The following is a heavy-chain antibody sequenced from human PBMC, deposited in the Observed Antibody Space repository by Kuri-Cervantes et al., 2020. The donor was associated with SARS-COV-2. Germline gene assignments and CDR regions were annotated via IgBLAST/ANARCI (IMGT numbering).Heavy chain of an antibody. CDR2: IWYDGSNK. CDR1: GFTFSSYG. D-gene: IGHD6-6*01. J-gene: IGHJ6*02. V-gene: IGHV3-33*01. Sequence: GGSLRLSCAASGFTFSSYGMHWVRQAPGKGLEWVAVIWYDGSNKYYADSVKGRLTISRDNSKNTLYLQMNSLRAEDTAVYYCARGIAARRGYYYYGMDGWGQGTTVTVSS. CDR3: ARGIAARRGYYYYGMDG.